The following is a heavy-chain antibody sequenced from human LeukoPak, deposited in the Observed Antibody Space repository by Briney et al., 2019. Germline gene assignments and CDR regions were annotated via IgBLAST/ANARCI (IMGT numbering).Heavy chain of an antibody. D-gene: IGHD3-3*01. CDR3: VRDWDHYDFDS. CDR1: GFTFSNYW. J-gene: IGHJ5*01. V-gene: IGHV3-74*01. CDR2: INPAGNYA. Sequence: PGGSLRLSCAASGFTFSNYWIHWVRQAPGKGLVWVSRINPAGNYANYADSVKGRFTISRDNAKNTEYLQMNSLRAAATALFYCVRDWDHYDFDSWGQGTLVTVSS.